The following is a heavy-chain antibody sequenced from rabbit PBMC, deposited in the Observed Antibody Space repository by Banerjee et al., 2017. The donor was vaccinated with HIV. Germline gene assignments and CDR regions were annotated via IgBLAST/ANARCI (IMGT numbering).Heavy chain of an antibody. CDR2: IGAVST. V-gene: IGHV1S45*01. CDR3: ARDLAGVIGWNFDL. J-gene: IGHJ4*01. D-gene: IGHD4-1*01. Sequence: QEQLVESGGGLVQPGGSLTLTCTASGFSFSSNYWLCWVRQAPGKGLEWIACIGAVSTYYATWAKGRFTISKTSSTTVTLQVTSLTAADTATYFCARDLAGVIGWNFDLWGPGTLVTVS. CDR1: GFSFSSNYW.